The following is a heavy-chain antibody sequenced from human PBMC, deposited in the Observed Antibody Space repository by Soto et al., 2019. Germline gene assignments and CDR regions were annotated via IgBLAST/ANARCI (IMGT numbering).Heavy chain of an antibody. V-gene: IGHV4-39*01. Sequence: PSETLSLTCTVSGGSISSSSYYWGWIRQPPGKGLEWIGSIYYSGSTYYNPSLKSRVTISVDTSKNQFSLKLSSVTAADTAVYYCARSNWNYWFDPCGQGTLVTVSS. D-gene: IGHD1-1*01. CDR2: IYYSGST. CDR1: GGSISSSSYY. J-gene: IGHJ5*02. CDR3: ARSNWNYWFDP.